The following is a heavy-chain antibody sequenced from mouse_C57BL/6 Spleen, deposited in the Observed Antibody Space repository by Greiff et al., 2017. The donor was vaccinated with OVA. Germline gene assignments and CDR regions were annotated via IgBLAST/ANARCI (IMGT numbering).Heavy chain of an antibody. CDR1: GFTFTSSW. CDR3: ARGGGNYYAMDY. CDR2: IYPSDSET. Sequence: QVQLQQSVAELVRPGSSVKLSCTASGFTFTSSWMDWVKQRPGQGLEWIGNIYPSDSETHYNQKFKDKATLTVDKSSSTAYMQLSSLTSEDSAVYYSARGGGNYYAMDYWGQGTSVTVSS. V-gene: IGHV1-61*01. J-gene: IGHJ4*01.